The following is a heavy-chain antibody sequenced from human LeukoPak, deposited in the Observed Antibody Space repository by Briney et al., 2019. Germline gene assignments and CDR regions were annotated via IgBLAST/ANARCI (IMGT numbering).Heavy chain of an antibody. Sequence: GGSLRLSCAAHEFGFSSSTMSWVRQAAGKGLEWVAKMKEDGSDEEYVDAVKGHFTISRDNAKNSLYLQMNSLRPEDTAVYFCVVGGAGGGYFPNWGQGSLVIVSS. D-gene: IGHD3-16*01. CDR3: VVGGAGGGYFPN. CDR2: MKEDGSDE. J-gene: IGHJ1*01. V-gene: IGHV3-7*01. CDR1: EFGFSSST.